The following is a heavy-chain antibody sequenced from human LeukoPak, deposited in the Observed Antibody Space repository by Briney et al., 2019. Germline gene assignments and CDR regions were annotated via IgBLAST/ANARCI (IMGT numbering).Heavy chain of an antibody. CDR3: ARHRLSTTSGYAFDYMDV. CDR2: MYHSGST. V-gene: IGHV4-38-2*01. Sequence: SETLSLTCAVSGYSISSGYYWGWIRQPPGKGLEWIGSMYHSGSTYYNPSLKRRVTISVDTSENQFSLKLTSVTAADTAVYFCARHRLSTTSGYAFDYMDVWGKGTTVTVSS. D-gene: IGHD5-12*01. J-gene: IGHJ6*03. CDR1: GYSISSGYY.